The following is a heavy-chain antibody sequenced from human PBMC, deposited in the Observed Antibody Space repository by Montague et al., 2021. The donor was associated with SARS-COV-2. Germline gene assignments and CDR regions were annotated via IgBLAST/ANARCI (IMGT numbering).Heavy chain of an antibody. J-gene: IGHJ6*02. CDR3: ATDWAPPSFYYGSGRAFYHYGMNV. D-gene: IGHD3-10*01. V-gene: IGHV1-24*01. CDR2: LDPEDGKR. CDR1: GYTLIESS. Sequence: SVKVSCKVSGYTLIESSMHWVRQAPGKGLEWLGGLDPEDGKRIYAQKFQGRVTMTEDTATDTAYMELSSLTFDDTAVYYCATDWAPPSFYYGSGRAFYHYGMNVWGQGTTVTVSS.